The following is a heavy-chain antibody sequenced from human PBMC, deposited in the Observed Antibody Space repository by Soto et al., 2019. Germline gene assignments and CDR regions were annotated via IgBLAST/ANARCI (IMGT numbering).Heavy chain of an antibody. D-gene: IGHD3-3*01. Sequence: QVQLVESGGGVVQPGRSLRLSCAASGFTFSSYGMHWVRQAPGKGLEWVAVISYDGSNKYYADSVKGRFTISRDNSKNTRYLQRNSLRAEDTAVYYCAKELYDFWSGYGVGGMDVWGQGTTVAVSS. CDR3: AKELYDFWSGYGVGGMDV. CDR2: ISYDGSNK. J-gene: IGHJ6*02. V-gene: IGHV3-30*18. CDR1: GFTFSSYG.